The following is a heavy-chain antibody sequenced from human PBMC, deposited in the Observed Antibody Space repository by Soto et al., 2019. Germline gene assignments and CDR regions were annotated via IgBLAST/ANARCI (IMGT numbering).Heavy chain of an antibody. Sequence: ASVKVSCKASGGTFSSYAISWVRQAPGQGLEWMGGIIPIFGTANYAQKFQGRVTITADESTSTAYMELSSLRSEDTAVYYCARNLRVYYYMDVWGKGTTVTVSS. CDR2: IIPIFGTA. V-gene: IGHV1-69*13. CDR3: ARNLRVYYYMDV. J-gene: IGHJ6*03. CDR1: GGTFSSYA.